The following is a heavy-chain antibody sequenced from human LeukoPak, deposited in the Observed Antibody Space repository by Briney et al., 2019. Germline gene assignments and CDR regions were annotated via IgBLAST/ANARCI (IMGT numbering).Heavy chain of an antibody. V-gene: IGHV3-9*01. CDR3: AKVSAASDAFDI. J-gene: IGHJ3*02. CDR1: GFTFDDYA. CDR2: ISWNSGSI. Sequence: GGSLRLPCAASGFTFDDYAMHWVRRAPGKGLEWVSGISWNSGSIGYADSVKGRFTISRDNAKNSLYLQMNSLRAEDTALYYCAKVSAASDAFDIWGQGTMVTVSS. D-gene: IGHD2-2*01.